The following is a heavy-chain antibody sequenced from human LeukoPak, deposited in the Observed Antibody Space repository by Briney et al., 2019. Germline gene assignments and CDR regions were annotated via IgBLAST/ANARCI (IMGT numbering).Heavy chain of an antibody. CDR2: IIPIFGTA. V-gene: IGHV1-69*13. Sequence: GASVKVSCTASGGTLSSYAISWVRQAPGQGLEWMGGIIPIFGTANYAQKFQGRVTITADESTSTAYMELSSLRSEDTAVYYCARKLELRDYYYGMDVWGQGTTVTVSS. CDR3: ARKLELRDYYYGMDV. CDR1: GGTLSSYA. D-gene: IGHD1-7*01. J-gene: IGHJ6*02.